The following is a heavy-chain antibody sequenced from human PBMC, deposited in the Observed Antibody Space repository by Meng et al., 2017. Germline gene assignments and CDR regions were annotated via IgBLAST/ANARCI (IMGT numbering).Heavy chain of an antibody. CDR1: GFTFMSYW. CDR2: INSDGSST. J-gene: IGHJ4*02. V-gene: IGHV3-74*01. D-gene: IGHD3-16*01. CDR3: ARDLGY. Sequence: VESGEGLVQPGGSLRLSCASYGFTFMSYWMHGVRQAPGKGLGWVSRINSDGSSTSYADSVKGRFTISRDNSKNTLYLQMNSLRAEDTAVYYCARDLGYWGQGTLVTVSS.